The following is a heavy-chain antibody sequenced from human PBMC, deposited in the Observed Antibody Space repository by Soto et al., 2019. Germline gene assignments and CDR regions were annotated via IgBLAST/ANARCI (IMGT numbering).Heavy chain of an antibody. J-gene: IGHJ4*02. V-gene: IGHV4-30-2*01. CDR3: ARAAMYYDSSGYYYYFDY. Sequence: QLQLQESGSGLVKPSQTLSLTCAVSGGSISSGGYSWSWIRQPPGKGLEWIGYIYHSGSTYYNPYLKTRVNISVDRSKNPFPLKLSSVTAADTAVYYCARAAMYYDSSGYYYYFDYWGQGTLVTVSS. CDR1: GGSISSGGYS. D-gene: IGHD3-22*01. CDR2: IYHSGST.